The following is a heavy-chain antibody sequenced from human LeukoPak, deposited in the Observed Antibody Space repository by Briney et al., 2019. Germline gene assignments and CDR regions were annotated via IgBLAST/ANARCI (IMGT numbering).Heavy chain of an antibody. CDR2: IYISGTT. D-gene: IGHD5-24*01. CDR3: AREVMATNDFDY. J-gene: IGHJ4*02. CDR1: GGSLSSYY. V-gene: IGHV4-4*07. Sequence: SETLYLTCTVSGGSLSSYYWSWIRQPAGKGLEWIGRIYISGTTSYNPSLTSRVIMSIDTSKNQFSLKLSSVTAADTAVYYCAREVMATNDFDYWGQGTLVTVSS.